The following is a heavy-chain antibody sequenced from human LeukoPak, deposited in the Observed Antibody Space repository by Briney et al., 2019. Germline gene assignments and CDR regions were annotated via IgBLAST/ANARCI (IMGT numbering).Heavy chain of an antibody. J-gene: IGHJ4*02. CDR3: ARDRGYTYGHPLDY. CDR2: ILRDGGTT. D-gene: IGHD5-18*01. V-gene: IGHV3-43*01. CDR1: GFTFSDYT. Sequence: PGGSLRLSCAASGFTFSDYTIHWVRQAPGKGLEWVSLILRDGGTTYYADSVKGRFTISRDNSKNSLYLQMNSLRTEDTALYFCARDRGYTYGHPLDYWGQGTLVTVSS.